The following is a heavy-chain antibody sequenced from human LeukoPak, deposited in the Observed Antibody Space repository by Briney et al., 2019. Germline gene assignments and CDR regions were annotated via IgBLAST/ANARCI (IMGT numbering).Heavy chain of an antibody. J-gene: IGHJ4*02. V-gene: IGHV3-23*01. CDR1: GFTFSSYA. D-gene: IGHD2-15*01. CDR2: ISGSGGST. CDR3: AKDEWDCSGGSCYSAY. Sequence: TGGSLRLSCAASGFTFSSYAMSWVRQAPGKGREWVSAISGSGGSTYYADSVKGRFTISRDNSKNTLYLQMNSLRAEDTAVYYCAKDEWDCSGGSCYSAYWGQGTLVTVSS.